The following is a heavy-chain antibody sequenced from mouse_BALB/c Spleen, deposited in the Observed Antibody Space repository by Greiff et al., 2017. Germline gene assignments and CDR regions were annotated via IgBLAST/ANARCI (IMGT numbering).Heavy chain of an antibody. D-gene: IGHD2-2*01. CDR1: GYTFTDYE. J-gene: IGHJ1*01. Sequence: QVHVKQSGAELVRPGASVTLPCKASGYTFTDYEMHWVKQTPVHGLEWIGAIDPDTGGTAYNQKVKGKATLTADKSSSTADMVLRSLTSEDSAVYDCTRDCYGYEWYFDVWGEGSTVTVSS. CDR2: IDPDTGGT. V-gene: IGHV1-15*01. CDR3: TRDCYGYEWYFDV.